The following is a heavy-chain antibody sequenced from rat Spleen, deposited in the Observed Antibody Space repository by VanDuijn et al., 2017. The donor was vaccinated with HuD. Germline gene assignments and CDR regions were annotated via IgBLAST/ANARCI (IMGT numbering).Heavy chain of an antibody. CDR1: GFTFSDYN. CDR2: IIYDSSAT. D-gene: IGHD1-4*01. J-gene: IGHJ2*01. V-gene: IGHV5S10*01. Sequence: EVQLVESGGGLVQPGGSLKLSCAASGFTFSDYNMAWVRQAPKKGLEWVATIIYDSSATYYRDSVKGRFTISRDNAKNTLYLQMDSLRSEDTATYYCARETGYNSYFDYWGQGVMVTVSS. CDR3: ARETGYNSYFDY.